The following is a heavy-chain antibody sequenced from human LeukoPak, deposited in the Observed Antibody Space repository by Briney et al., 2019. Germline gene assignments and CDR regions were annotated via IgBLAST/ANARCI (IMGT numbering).Heavy chain of an antibody. CDR1: GYSISSGYY. V-gene: IGHV4-38-2*02. Sequence: PSETLSLTCTVSGYSISSGYYWAWIRQPPGKGLEWIGNIYHTGSTYYNPSLKSRVTISVDTSKNQFSLKLSSVTAADTSVYYCARETAAGNNDAFDIWGQGTMVTVSS. CDR2: IYHTGST. D-gene: IGHD6-25*01. J-gene: IGHJ3*02. CDR3: ARETAAGNNDAFDI.